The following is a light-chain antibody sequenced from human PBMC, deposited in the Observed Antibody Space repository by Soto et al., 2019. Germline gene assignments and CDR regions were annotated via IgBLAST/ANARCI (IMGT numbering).Light chain of an antibody. CDR2: VAS. CDR3: LQHNSYPRT. J-gene: IGKJ4*01. Sequence: DIQMTQSPSSLSASVGDRVTIACRASQGIRNDVGWYQQKPGKAPKRLIYVASTLQSGVPSRFSGSGSWTEFTLTISSLQPEDFATYYCLQHNSYPRTFGGGTKVEIK. CDR1: QGIRND. V-gene: IGKV1-17*01.